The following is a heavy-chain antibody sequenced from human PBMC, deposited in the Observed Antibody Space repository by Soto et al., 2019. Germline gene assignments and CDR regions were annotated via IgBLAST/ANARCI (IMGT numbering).Heavy chain of an antibody. CDR3: ARRVYSGSGRDYFDY. D-gene: IGHD1-26*01. CDR2: IYYSGTT. Sequence: QLQLQESGPGLVKPSETLSLTCSVSGGSISTSAYFWGWIRQPPGQGLEWLATIYYSGTTYYNPSLNSRVTISLDTSKKQFSLRLSSVTAADTPVYYCARRVYSGSGRDYFDYWGQGSLVTVSS. J-gene: IGHJ4*02. V-gene: IGHV4-39*01. CDR1: GGSISTSAYF.